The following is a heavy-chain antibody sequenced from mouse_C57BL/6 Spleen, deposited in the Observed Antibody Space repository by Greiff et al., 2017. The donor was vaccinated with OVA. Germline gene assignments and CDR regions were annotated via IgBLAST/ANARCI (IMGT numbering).Heavy chain of an antibody. Sequence: QVQLKQPGAELVKPGASVKLSCKASGYTFTSYWMRWVKQRPGQGLEWIGEIDPSDSYTNYNQKFKGKATLTVDTSSSTAYMQLSSLTSEDSAVYYCARSRDSFDYWGQGTTLTVSS. CDR3: ARSRDSFDY. J-gene: IGHJ2*01. CDR1: GYTFTSYW. V-gene: IGHV1-50*01. D-gene: IGHD3-3*01. CDR2: IDPSDSYT.